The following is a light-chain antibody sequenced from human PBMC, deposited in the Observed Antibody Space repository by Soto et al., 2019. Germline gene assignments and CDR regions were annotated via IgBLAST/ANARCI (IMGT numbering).Light chain of an antibody. CDR1: TSDVGGYKY. J-gene: IGLJ1*01. CDR3: SSYAGSNTYV. CDR2: EVN. V-gene: IGLV2-8*01. Sequence: QSVLTQPPSASGSPGQAVTITCTGTTSDVGGYKYVSWHQQHPGKAPRLMIFEVNKRPSGVPDRFSGSKSGDTASLTVSGLQPEDEADYYCSSYAGSNTYVFGTGSQGHRP.